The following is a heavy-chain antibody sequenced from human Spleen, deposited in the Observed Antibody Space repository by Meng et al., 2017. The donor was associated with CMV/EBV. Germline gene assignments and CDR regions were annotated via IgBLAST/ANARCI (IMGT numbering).Heavy chain of an antibody. CDR2: IYPGDPDT. CDR1: GYNFTSYW. CDR3: ASGYYYGSGPYYYYGMDV. J-gene: IGHJ6*02. Sequence: KVSCKGSGYNFTSYWIGWVRQMPGKGLEWMGIIYPGDPDTRNSPSFQGQVTISADKSISTAYLQWSSLKASDTAMYYCASGYYYGSGPYYYYGMDVWGQGTTVTVSS. D-gene: IGHD3-10*01. V-gene: IGHV5-51*01.